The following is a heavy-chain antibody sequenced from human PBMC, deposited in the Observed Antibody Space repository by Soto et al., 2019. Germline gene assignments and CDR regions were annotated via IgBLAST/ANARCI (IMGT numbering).Heavy chain of an antibody. CDR2: ISTYNGDT. J-gene: IGHJ4*02. CDR3: ARGRATVTTYY. Sequence: SVKVSCEASGDTFTTYGISWVRQAPGQGLEWMGWISTYNGDTNYAQNFQGRVTMTTDTSTSTAYMELRSLRSDDTAVYYCARGRATVTTYYWGQGTLVTVSS. D-gene: IGHD4-17*01. CDR1: GDTFTTYG. V-gene: IGHV1-18*01.